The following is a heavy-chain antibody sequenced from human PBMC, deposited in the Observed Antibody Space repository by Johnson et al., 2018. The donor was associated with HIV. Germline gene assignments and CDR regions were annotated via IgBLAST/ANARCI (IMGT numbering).Heavy chain of an antibody. CDR3: AKDHDYGDAFDL. J-gene: IGHJ3*01. V-gene: IGHV3-20*04. CDR2: ISWNGGSP. CDR1: GFTFDDYG. D-gene: IGHD4-17*01. Sequence: VQLVESGGGVVRPGGSLRLSCAASGFTFDDYGMSWVRQVPGKGLEWVSGISWNGGSPGYADSVTGRFTISRDNSKNTLFLQMNSLRAEDTAVYYCAKDHDYGDAFDLWGQGTMVTVSS.